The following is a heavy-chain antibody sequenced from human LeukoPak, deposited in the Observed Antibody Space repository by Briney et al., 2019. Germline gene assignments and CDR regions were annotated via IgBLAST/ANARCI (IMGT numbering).Heavy chain of an antibody. J-gene: IGHJ4*02. Sequence: PGGSLRLSCAASGLSFTSCRMHWVRQAPGKGLVWISRINADGSSTNYADSVKGRFTISRDNAKNTLYLQMNSLRAEDTAVYYCARGGSNYGGFYYWGQGTLVTVSS. D-gene: IGHD4/OR15-4a*01. V-gene: IGHV3-74*01. CDR3: ARGGSNYGGFYY. CDR1: GLSFTSCR. CDR2: INADGSST.